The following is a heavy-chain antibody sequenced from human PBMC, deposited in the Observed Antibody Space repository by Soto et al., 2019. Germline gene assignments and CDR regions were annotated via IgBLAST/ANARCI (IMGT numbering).Heavy chain of an antibody. CDR1: GYNFTSYY. D-gene: IGHD3-3*01. Sequence: ASVKVSCKASGYNFTSYYMHWVRQAPGQGLEWMGIIDPSGGSTSYAQKFQGRVSVTRDTSTSTVYMDLSSLRSEDTAVYYCARDLTGGPTYYDFWSGYSPVDYWGLGTLVTVSS. J-gene: IGHJ4*02. CDR2: IDPSGGST. CDR3: ARDLTGGPTYYDFWSGYSPVDY. V-gene: IGHV1-46*03.